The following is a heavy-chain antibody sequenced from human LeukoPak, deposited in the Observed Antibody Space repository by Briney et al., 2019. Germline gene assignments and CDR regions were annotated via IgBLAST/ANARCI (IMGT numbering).Heavy chain of an antibody. Sequence: SETLSLTCAVSGGSIITNKWWSWVRQPPGKGLEWIGEIYHSGSTNYNPSLKSRVTISVDKSKNQFSLQLSSVTAADTAVYYCASKDYGGYGVFGYWGQGTLVTVSS. CDR1: GGSIITNKW. CDR2: IYHSGST. D-gene: IGHD4-17*01. CDR3: ASKDYGGYGVFGY. V-gene: IGHV4-4*02. J-gene: IGHJ4*02.